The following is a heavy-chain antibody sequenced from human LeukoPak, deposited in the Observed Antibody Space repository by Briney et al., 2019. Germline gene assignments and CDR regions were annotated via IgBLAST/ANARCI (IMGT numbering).Heavy chain of an antibody. CDR3: TTGVLGLKQLVRP. J-gene: IGHJ5*02. V-gene: IGHV3-15*01. D-gene: IGHD6-6*01. Sequence: GGSLRLSCATSGFTFSNAWMSWVRQAPGKGLEWVGRIRSKTDGGTTDYAAPVKGRFTISRDDSKNTLYLQMNSLKTEDTAVYYCTTGVLGLKQLVRPWGQGTLVTVSS. CDR2: IRSKTDGGTT. CDR1: GFTFSNAW.